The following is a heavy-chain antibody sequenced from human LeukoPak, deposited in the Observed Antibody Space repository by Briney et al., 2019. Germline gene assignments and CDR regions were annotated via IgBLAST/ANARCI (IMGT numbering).Heavy chain of an antibody. Sequence: GGTLRLSCAASGFTFSSYGMSWVRQAPGKGLEWVSLISWDGGSTYYADSVKGRFTISRDNSKNSLYLQMNSLRTEDTALYYCAKDASPRYYYDSSGYYGYMDVWGKGTTVTVSS. CDR3: AKDASPRYYYDSSGYYGYMDV. V-gene: IGHV3-43*02. D-gene: IGHD3-22*01. CDR1: GFTFSSYG. CDR2: ISWDGGST. J-gene: IGHJ6*03.